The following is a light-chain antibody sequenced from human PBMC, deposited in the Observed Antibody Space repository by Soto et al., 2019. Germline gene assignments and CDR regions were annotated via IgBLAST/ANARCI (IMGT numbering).Light chain of an antibody. J-gene: IGKJ4*01. CDR1: QNVYNN. V-gene: IGKV3-15*01. CDR2: HAS. CDR3: QQCRNWPLT. Sequence: EIVMTQSPATLSVSPGEGATLSCKASQNVYNNLAWYQQRPGQPPRLLIYHASTRATGISARFSGSGYGTEFTLTISSLQSEDFAVYFCQQCRNWPLTFGGGTKVDIK.